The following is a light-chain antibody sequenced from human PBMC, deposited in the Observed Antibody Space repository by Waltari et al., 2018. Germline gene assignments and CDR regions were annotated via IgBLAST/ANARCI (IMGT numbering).Light chain of an antibody. CDR3: QQYNKWPQT. J-gene: IGKJ1*01. CDR1: QSVSSN. V-gene: IGKV3-15*01. CDR2: GAS. Sequence: ETLMTQSPATLSGSLGERATLSCRASQSVSSNVAWYQQKPGQSPRLGIYGASTRAAGIPGRFSGSGSGTEFTLTISSLQSEDLAVYYCQQYNKWPQTFGQGTKVEIK.